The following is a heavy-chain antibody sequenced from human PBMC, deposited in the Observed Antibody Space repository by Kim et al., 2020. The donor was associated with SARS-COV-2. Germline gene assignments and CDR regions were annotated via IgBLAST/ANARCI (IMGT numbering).Heavy chain of an antibody. Sequence: GGSLRLSCAASGFTFSSYGMHWVRQAPGKGLEWVAVIWYDGSNKYYADSVKGRFTISRDNSKNTLYLQMNSLRAEDTAVYYCARLYYYGSGAGMDVWGQETTVTVSS. V-gene: IGHV3-33*01. CDR3: ARLYYYGSGAGMDV. CDR2: IWYDGSNK. J-gene: IGHJ6*02. D-gene: IGHD3-10*01. CDR1: GFTFSSYG.